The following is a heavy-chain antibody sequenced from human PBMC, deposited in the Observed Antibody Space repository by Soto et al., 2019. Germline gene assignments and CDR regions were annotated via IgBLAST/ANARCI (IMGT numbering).Heavy chain of an antibody. D-gene: IGHD6-19*01. CDR2: IYWDDDK. J-gene: IGHJ4*02. CDR3: AHRDPVAEENYFAY. Sequence: QITLKESGPTLVKPTQTLTLTCTFSGFSLSTSGVGVGWIRQPPGKALEWLALIYWDDDKRYSPSLKSRLTITKDTSKNQVVLTMTNMDPVDTATYYCAHRDPVAEENYFAYWGQGTLVTVSS. CDR1: GFSLSTSGVG. V-gene: IGHV2-5*02.